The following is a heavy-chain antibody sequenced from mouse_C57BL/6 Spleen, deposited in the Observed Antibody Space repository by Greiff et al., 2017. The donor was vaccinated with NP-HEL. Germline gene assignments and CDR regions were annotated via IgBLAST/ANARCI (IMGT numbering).Heavy chain of an antibody. CDR3: ARQSYYSKEGFAY. D-gene: IGHD2-5*01. J-gene: IGHJ3*01. Sequence: VKVVESGAELARPGASVKLSCKASGYTFTSYGISWVKQRTGQGLEWIGEIYPRSGNTYYNEKFKGKATLTADKSSSTAYMELRSLTSEDSAVYFCARQSYYSKEGFAYWGQGTLVTVSA. CDR1: GYTFTSYG. CDR2: IYPRSGNT. V-gene: IGHV1-81*01.